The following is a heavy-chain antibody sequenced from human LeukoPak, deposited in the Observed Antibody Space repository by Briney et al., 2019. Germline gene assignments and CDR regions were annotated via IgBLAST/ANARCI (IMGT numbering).Heavy chain of an antibody. D-gene: IGHD3-22*01. CDR1: GYTFTNYG. Sequence: ASVTVSCKASGYTFTNYGISWVRQAPGQGLEWMGWINPNSGGTNYAQKFQGRVTMTRDTSISTAYMELSRLRSDDTAVYYCARANVVIGRWFDPWGQGTLVTVSS. J-gene: IGHJ5*02. V-gene: IGHV1-2*02. CDR2: INPNSGGT. CDR3: ARANVVIGRWFDP.